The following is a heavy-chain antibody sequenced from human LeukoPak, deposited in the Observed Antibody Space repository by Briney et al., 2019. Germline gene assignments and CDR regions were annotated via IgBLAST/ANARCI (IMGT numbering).Heavy chain of an antibody. V-gene: IGHV3-7*03. CDR2: IKQDETEK. D-gene: IGHD5-24*01. J-gene: IGHJ4*02. Sequence: GESLRLSCTASGFTFSNFWMGWVRQAPGKGLEWVANIKQDETEKFYLGSVKGRFTISRDNAKNSLYLQMNSLRAEDTAVYYCARGYKYGSYWGQGTLVTVSS. CDR1: GFTFSNFW. CDR3: ARGYKYGSY.